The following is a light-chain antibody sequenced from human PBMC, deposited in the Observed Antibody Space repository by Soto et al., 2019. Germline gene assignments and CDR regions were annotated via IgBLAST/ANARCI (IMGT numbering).Light chain of an antibody. CDR2: DAS. CDR1: QSVTSY. Sequence: EIVLTQSPATLSLSPGKRATLSCRASQSVTSYLAWYQQKPGQAPRLLVYDASNRATGIPARFRGSGSGTDFTLTISSLEPEDFATYYCQKYDRAPWTFGQGTKVDMK. J-gene: IGKJ1*01. CDR3: QKYDRAPWT. V-gene: IGKV3-11*01.